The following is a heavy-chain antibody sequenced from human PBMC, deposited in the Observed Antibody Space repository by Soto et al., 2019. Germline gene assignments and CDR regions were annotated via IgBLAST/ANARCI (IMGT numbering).Heavy chain of an antibody. CDR2: VSPENRNA. CDR1: GYTFTEYD. D-gene: IGHD4-17*01. Sequence: ASVQLSCTTSGYTFTEYDINWVRQAPGQELYSMGWVSPENRNAGYAPQFRGRVSMTADTSINTVYLELTTLTYEDTAVYYCEVTTGYWGQRTMVTVSS. CDR3: EVTTGY. V-gene: IGHV1-8*01. J-gene: IGHJ4*02.